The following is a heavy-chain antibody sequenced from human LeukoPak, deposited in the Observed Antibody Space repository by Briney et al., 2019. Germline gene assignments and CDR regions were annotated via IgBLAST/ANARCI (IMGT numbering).Heavy chain of an antibody. CDR2: IIPIFGTA. D-gene: IGHD3-10*01. V-gene: IGHV1-69*06. CDR3: ARIPVLYGSGSYYAGYFDY. Sequence: ASVKVSCKASGGTFSSYAISWVRQAPGQGLEWMGGIIPIFGTANYAQKFQGRVTITADKSTSTAYMELSSLRSEDTAVYYCARIPVLYGSGSYYAGYFDYWGQGTLVTASS. J-gene: IGHJ4*02. CDR1: GGTFSSYA.